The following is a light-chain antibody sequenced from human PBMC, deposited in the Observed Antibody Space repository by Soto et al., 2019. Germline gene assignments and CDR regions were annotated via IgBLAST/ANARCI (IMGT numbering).Light chain of an antibody. V-gene: IGLV2-14*01. J-gene: IGLJ3*02. CDR3: SSHTTSNTQV. Sequence: QSVLTQPASVSGSPGQSITISCTGTSSDIGGYNYVSWYQQHPGNPPKLMIYEVSNRPSGVSNRFSGSKSGNTASLTISGLQAEDEADYYCSSHTTSNTQVFGGGTKLTV. CDR2: EVS. CDR1: SSDIGGYNY.